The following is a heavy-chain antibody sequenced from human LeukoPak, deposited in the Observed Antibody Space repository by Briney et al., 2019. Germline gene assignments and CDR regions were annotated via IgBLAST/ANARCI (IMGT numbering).Heavy chain of an antibody. CDR3: ARSPLGGSGWYFDY. D-gene: IGHD6-19*01. V-gene: IGHV4-39*07. CDR2: IYYSGTT. CDR1: GGSFSSYY. Sequence: SETLSLTCAVYGGSFSSYYWGWIRQPPGKGLDWIGTIYYSGTTYYNPSLKSRVTISVDTSKNQFSLKLSSVTAADTAVYYCARSPLGGSGWYFDYWGQGTLVTVSS. J-gene: IGHJ4*02.